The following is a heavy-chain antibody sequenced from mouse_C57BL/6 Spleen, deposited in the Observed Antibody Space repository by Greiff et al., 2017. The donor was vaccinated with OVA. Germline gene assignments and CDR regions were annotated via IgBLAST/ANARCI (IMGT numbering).Heavy chain of an antibody. CDR1: GYSFTDYN. CDR3: ARSFYGGYYEDYAMDY. Sequence: VQLQQSGPELVKPGASVKLSCKASGYSFTDYNMNWVKQSPGKSLEWIGVINPNYGTTSYNQKFKGKATLTVDQSSSTAYMQLNSLTSEDSAVYYCARSFYGGYYEDYAMDYWGQGTSVTGSS. V-gene: IGHV1-39*01. D-gene: IGHD2-3*01. CDR2: INPNYGTT. J-gene: IGHJ4*01.